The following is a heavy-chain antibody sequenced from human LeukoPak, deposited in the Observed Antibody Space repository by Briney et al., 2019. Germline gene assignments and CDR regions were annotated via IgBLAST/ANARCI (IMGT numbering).Heavy chain of an antibody. V-gene: IGHV3-53*01. J-gene: IGHJ3*02. CDR2: IYSGGST. D-gene: IGHD5-18*01. Sequence: TGGSLRLSCAASGFTVSSNYMSWVRQAPGKGLEWVSVIYSGGSTYYADSVKGRFTISRDNSKNTLYLQMNSLRAEDTAVYYCARDHSNDAFDIWGQGTMVTVSS. CDR1: GFTVSSNY. CDR3: ARDHSNDAFDI.